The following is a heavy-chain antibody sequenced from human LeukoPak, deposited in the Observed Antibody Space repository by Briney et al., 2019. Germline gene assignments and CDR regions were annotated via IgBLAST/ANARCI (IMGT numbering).Heavy chain of an antibody. J-gene: IGHJ2*01. CDR3: ARHDYGDLFHWYFDL. CDR2: IYHSGST. D-gene: IGHD4-17*01. Sequence: SETLSLTCAASGYSISSGYYWGWIRQPPGKGLEWIGSIYHSGSTYYNPSLKSRVTISVDTSKNQFSLKLSSVTAADTAVYYCARHDYGDLFHWYFDLWGRGTLVTVSS. CDR1: GYSISSGYY. V-gene: IGHV4-38-2*01.